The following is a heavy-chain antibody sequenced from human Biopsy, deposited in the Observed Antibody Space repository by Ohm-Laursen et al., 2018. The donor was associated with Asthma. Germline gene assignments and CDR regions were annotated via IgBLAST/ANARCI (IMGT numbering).Heavy chain of an antibody. CDR3: ARGGYYGDRRYHNGLDV. V-gene: IGHV1-69*01. CDR1: GDILSSFG. D-gene: IGHD4-17*01. J-gene: IGHJ6*02. CDR2: VIPIYGAT. Sequence: SSVKVSCKAHGDILSSFGIKWVRKAPGQGLEWMGGVIPIYGATHTTQKFQGRVTITADESTSTAYMELTSLRKEDTAVYYCARGGYYGDRRYHNGLDVWGQGTTVTVSS.